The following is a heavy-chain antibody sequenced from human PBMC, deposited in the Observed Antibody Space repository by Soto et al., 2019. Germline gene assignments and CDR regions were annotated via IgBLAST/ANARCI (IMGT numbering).Heavy chain of an antibody. CDR2: VISLFGTA. J-gene: IGHJ4*02. CDR1: GGTFSSHS. D-gene: IGHD4-17*01. CDR3: AREVGYRDLCAARLY. Sequence: SVKVSCKASGGTFSSHSINWVRQAPGQGLEWMGGVISLFGTANYAHNFKGRVTITADQSTSTAYMELNSLRSDDTAVYYCAREVGYRDLCAARLYWGQGTRVTVPS. V-gene: IGHV1-69*13.